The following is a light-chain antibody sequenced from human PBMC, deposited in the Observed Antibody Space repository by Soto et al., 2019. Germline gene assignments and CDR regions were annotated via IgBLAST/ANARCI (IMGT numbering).Light chain of an antibody. CDR3: SSYAGSRCV. CDR1: SSDVGGYNY. J-gene: IGLJ1*01. V-gene: IGLV2-8*01. CDR2: EVS. Sequence: QSVLAQPPSASGSPGQSVTISCTGTSSDVGGYNYVSWYQQHPGKAPKLMIYEVSKRPSGVPDRFSGSKSGNTASLTVSGLQAEDAADYYCSSYAGSRCVFGTGTKVTVL.